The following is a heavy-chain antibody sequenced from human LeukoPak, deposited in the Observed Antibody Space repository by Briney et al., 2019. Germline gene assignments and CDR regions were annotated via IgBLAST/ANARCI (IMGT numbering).Heavy chain of an antibody. CDR3: ARDDNWKFDY. V-gene: IGHV1-2*02. CDR2: INPNSGGT. J-gene: IGHJ4*02. D-gene: IGHD1-20*01. CDR1: GYTFTGYY. Sequence: ASVKVSRKASGYTFTGYYMHWVRQAPGQGLEWMGWINPNSGGTNYAQKFQGRVTMTRDTSISTAYMELSRLRSEDTAVYYCARDDNWKFDYWGQGTLVTVSS.